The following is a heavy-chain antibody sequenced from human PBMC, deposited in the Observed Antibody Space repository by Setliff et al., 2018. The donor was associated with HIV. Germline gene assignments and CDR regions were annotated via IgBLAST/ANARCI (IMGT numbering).Heavy chain of an antibody. CDR2: INPNSGGT. CDR1: GYRFTDYY. V-gene: IGHV1-2*02. J-gene: IGHJ6*03. CDR3: ARVPQDTYNYPFSYSYYMDV. Sequence: ASVKVSCKASGYRFTDYYIHWVRQAPGQGLGWMGWINPNSGGTNYARKVQSRVTMTTDTSTTTAYMELRSLRSEHTAVYYCARVPQDTYNYPFSYSYYMDVWGQGTTVTVSS. D-gene: IGHD3-16*01.